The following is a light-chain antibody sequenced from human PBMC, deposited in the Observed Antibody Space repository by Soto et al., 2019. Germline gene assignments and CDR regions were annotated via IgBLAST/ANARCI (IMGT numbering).Light chain of an antibody. CDR2: GAS. Sequence: VVLTQSPGTLSVSPGXRATLSCRASQSVSSNYLAWYRQKPGQAPSLLIYGASSRATGIPDRFSGSGSGTDFTLTITRLEPEDSAVYYCQNYGTSHAFGQGTKVDIK. CDR3: QNYGTSHA. CDR1: QSVSSNY. V-gene: IGKV3-20*01. J-gene: IGKJ1*01.